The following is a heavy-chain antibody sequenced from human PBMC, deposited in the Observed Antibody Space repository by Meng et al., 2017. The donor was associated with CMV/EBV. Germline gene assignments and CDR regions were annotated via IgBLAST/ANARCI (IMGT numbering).Heavy chain of an antibody. V-gene: IGHV1-18*01. CDR3: ARTYPGWFDP. CDR1: GYTFTSYD. J-gene: IGHJ5*02. Sequence: ASVKVSCKASGYTFTSYDINWVRQATGQGLEWMGWISAYNGNTNYAQKLQGRVTMTTDTSTSTAYMELRSLRSDDTAVYYCARTYPGWFDPWGQGTLVTVSS. CDR2: ISAYNGNT.